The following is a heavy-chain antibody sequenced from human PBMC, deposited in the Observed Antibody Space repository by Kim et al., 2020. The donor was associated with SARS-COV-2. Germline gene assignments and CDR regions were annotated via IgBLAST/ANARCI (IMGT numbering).Heavy chain of an antibody. CDR3: ARSVYGSSWYFFFDY. Sequence: GESLKISCKGSGYSFTSYWIGWVRQMPGKGLEWMGIIYPGDSDTRYSPSFQGQVTISADKSISTAYLQWSSLKASDTAMYYCARSVYGSSWYFFFDYWGQGTLVTVSS. D-gene: IGHD6-13*01. J-gene: IGHJ4*02. CDR2: IYPGDSDT. V-gene: IGHV5-51*01. CDR1: GYSFTSYW.